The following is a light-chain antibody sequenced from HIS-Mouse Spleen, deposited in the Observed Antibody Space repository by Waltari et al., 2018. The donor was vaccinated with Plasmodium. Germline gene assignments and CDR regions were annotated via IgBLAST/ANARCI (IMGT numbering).Light chain of an antibody. CDR1: ALPKKY. J-gene: IGLJ3*02. CDR2: EDS. Sequence: SYELTQPPSVSVSPGQTARITCYGDALPKKYAYWYQQKSGQAPVLVIYEDSKRPSGIPGRFSGSSSGTIATLTISGAQVEDEADYYCYSTDSSGNHRVFGGGTKLTVL. CDR3: YSTDSSGNHRV. V-gene: IGLV3-10*01.